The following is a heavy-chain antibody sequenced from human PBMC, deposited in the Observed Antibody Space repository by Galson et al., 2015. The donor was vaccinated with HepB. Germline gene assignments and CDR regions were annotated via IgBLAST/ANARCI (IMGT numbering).Heavy chain of an antibody. J-gene: IGHJ3*02. Sequence: SLRLSCAASGFTFSSYAMHWVRQAPGKGLEWVAVISYDGSNEYYADSVKGRFTISRDNSKNTLYLQMNSLRAEDTAVYYCARDRSGGAFDIWGQGTMVTVSS. V-gene: IGHV3-30-3*01. D-gene: IGHD3-10*01. CDR2: ISYDGSNE. CDR3: ARDRSGGAFDI. CDR1: GFTFSSYA.